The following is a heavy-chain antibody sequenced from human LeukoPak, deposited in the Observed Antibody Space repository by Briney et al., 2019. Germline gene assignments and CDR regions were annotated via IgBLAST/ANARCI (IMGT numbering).Heavy chain of an antibody. V-gene: IGHV4-59*01. CDR1: GGSISTYY. CDR2: IYYSGST. D-gene: IGHD3-22*01. Sequence: SETLSLTCTVSGGSISTYYWSWIRQRPGKGLEWFGYIYYSGSTNYNPSPKSRVTLSVATSKNQFSQKLSSVTAADTAVYYCGRVLYDGSGYGPPDYWGQGTLVTVPS. J-gene: IGHJ4*02. CDR3: GRVLYDGSGYGPPDY.